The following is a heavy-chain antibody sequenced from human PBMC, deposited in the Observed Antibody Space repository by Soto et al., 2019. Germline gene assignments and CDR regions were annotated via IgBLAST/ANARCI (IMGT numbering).Heavy chain of an antibody. D-gene: IGHD2-8*01. CDR1: GGTFSSYA. CDR3: ARGRGDIVLMVYAKYFDY. Sequence: ASVKVSCKASGGTFSSYAISWVRQATGQGLEWMGWMNPNSGNTGYAQKFQGRVTMTRNTSISTAYMELSSLRSEDTAVYYCARGRGDIVLMVYAKYFDYWGQGTLVTVSS. CDR2: MNPNSGNT. V-gene: IGHV1-8*02. J-gene: IGHJ4*02.